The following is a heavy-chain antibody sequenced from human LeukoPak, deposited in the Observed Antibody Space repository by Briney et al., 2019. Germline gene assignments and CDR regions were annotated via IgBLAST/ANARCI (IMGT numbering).Heavy chain of an antibody. CDR3: ARNTNYDISVYPFQH. Sequence: GASVKVSCKASGGTFSSYAISWVRQAPGQGLEWMGRIIPIFGTANYAQKFQGRVTITTDESTSTAYMELSSLRSEDTAVYYCARNTNYDISVYPFQHWGQGTVVTVSS. J-gene: IGHJ1*01. D-gene: IGHD3-22*01. CDR1: GGTFSSYA. CDR2: IIPIFGTA. V-gene: IGHV1-69*05.